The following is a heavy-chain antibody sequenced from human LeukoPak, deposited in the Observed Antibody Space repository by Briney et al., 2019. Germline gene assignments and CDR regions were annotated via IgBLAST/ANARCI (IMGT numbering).Heavy chain of an antibody. CDR3: TTDKSRIYDFWSGFDYYGMDV. J-gene: IGHJ6*02. D-gene: IGHD3-3*01. V-gene: IGHV3-15*07. CDR2: IKSKTDGGTT. CDR1: GFTFSNAW. Sequence: GGSLRLSCAASGFTFSNAWMNWVRQAPGKGLEWVGRIKSKTDGGTTDYAAPVKGRFTISRDDSKNTLYLQMNSLKTEDTAVYYCTTDKSRIYDFWSGFDYYGMDVWGQGTTVTVSS.